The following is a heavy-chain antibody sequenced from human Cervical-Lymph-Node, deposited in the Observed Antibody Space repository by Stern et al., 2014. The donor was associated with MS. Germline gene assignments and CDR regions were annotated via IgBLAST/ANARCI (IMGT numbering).Heavy chain of an antibody. V-gene: IGHV1-69*01. CDR3: AKNYYYYNGLDV. J-gene: IGHJ6*02. CDR2: IIPIFDTA. Sequence: QVQLVQSGAEVKKPGSSVKVSCKASGGTFSSYAINWVRQAPGQGLEWMGGIIPIFDTANYTKKFKGRITITADESSSTAYMELSSLRSEDTAVYYCAKNYYYYNGLDVWGQGTTVTVSS. CDR1: GGTFSSYA.